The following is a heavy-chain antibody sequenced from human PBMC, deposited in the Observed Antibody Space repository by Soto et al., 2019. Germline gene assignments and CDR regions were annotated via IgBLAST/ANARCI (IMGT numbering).Heavy chain of an antibody. CDR2: INAGNGNT. CDR1: GYTFTSYA. Sequence: GASVKVSCKASGYTFTSYAMHWVRQAPGQRLEWMGWINAGNGNTKYSQKFQGRVTITRDTSASTAYMELSSLSSEDTAVYYCARYDYGEYYHYYYGMDVWGQGTTVTVSS. D-gene: IGHD4-17*01. V-gene: IGHV1-3*01. CDR3: ARYDYGEYYHYYYGMDV. J-gene: IGHJ6*02.